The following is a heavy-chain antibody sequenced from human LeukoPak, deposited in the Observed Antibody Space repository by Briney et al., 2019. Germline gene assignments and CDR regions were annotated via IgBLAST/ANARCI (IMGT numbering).Heavy chain of an antibody. D-gene: IGHD3-3*01. CDR3: ARSRDDFWSGYYDF. CDR2: IDPSDSYT. J-gene: IGHJ4*02. Sequence: GGSLKISCKDSGYSFTSYWISWVRQMPGKGLEWMGTIDPSDSYTNYSPSFQGHVTISTDKSISTAYLQWSSLKASDTAMYYCARSRDDFWSGYYDFWGQGTPVTVSS. V-gene: IGHV5-10-1*01. CDR1: GYSFTSYW.